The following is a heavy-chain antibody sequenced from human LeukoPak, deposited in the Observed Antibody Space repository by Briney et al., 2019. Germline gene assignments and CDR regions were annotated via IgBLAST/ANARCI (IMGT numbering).Heavy chain of an antibody. Sequence: ASVKVSCKTSGYRFTNNYMHWVRQAPGQGLEWMGIINPSGGNTNYAQKFQGRVTMTRDTSTGTVYMELSSLRSEDTAVYFCARDQGLTGHFDYWGQGTLVTVSS. CDR1: GYRFTNNY. CDR2: INPSGGNT. D-gene: IGHD3-9*01. V-gene: IGHV1-46*01. CDR3: ARDQGLTGHFDY. J-gene: IGHJ4*02.